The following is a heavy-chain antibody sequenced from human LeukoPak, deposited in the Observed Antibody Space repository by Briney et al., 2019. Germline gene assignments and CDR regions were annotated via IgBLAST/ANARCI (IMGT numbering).Heavy chain of an antibody. D-gene: IGHD2-2*01. J-gene: IGHJ5*02. CDR1: GFTFSSYW. CDR3: ARDLGYCSSTSCTNWFDP. CDR2: INSDGSST. V-gene: IGHV3-74*01. Sequence: PGGSLRLSCAASGFTFSSYWMHWVRQDPGKGLVWVSRINSDGSSTSYADSVKGRFTISRDNAKNTLYLQMNSLRAEDTAVYYCARDLGYCSSTSCTNWFDPWGQGTLVTVSS.